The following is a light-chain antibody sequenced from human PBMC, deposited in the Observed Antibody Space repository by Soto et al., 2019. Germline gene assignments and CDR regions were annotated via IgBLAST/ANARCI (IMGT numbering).Light chain of an antibody. CDR1: QNINNW. CDR3: QQYSSDST. V-gene: IGKV1-5*03. CDR2: RAS. J-gene: IGKJ1*01. Sequence: DIQMTQSPSTLYASVGDMVTITCRASQNINNWLAWYQQKPGKAPKLLIYRASSLENGVPSRFSGRGSGTDFIFTITSLQPDDFATYYCQQYSSDSTFGQGTKVEIK.